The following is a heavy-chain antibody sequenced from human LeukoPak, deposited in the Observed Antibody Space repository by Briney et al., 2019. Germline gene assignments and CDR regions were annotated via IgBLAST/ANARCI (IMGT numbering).Heavy chain of an antibody. CDR3: TGPIHHGDYDYYYGMDV. CDR1: GFTFSGST. V-gene: IGHV3-73*01. Sequence: QPGGSLELSCAASGFTFSGSTMHWVRQASGKGLEWVGRIRSKANSYATAYAASVKGRFTISRDDSKNTAYLQMNSLKTEDTAVYYCTGPIHHGDYDYYYGMDVWGQGTTVTVSS. J-gene: IGHJ6*02. D-gene: IGHD2-21*01. CDR2: IRSKANSYAT.